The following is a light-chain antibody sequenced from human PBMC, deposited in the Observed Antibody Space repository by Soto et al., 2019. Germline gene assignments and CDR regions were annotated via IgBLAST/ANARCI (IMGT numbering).Light chain of an antibody. J-gene: IGLJ2*01. CDR3: NSYTSSSTHVV. Sequence: QSALTQPASVSGSPGQSITISSTGTSSDVGGYNYVSWYQQHPGKAPKLMIYEVSNRPSGVSNRFSGSKSGNTASLTISGLQAEDEADYYCNSYTSSSTHVVFGGGTQLTVL. V-gene: IGLV2-14*01. CDR1: SSDVGGYNY. CDR2: EVS.